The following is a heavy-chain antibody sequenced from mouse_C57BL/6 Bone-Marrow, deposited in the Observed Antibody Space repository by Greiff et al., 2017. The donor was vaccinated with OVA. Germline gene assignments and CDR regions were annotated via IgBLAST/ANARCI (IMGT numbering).Heavy chain of an antibody. J-gene: IGHJ4*01. D-gene: IGHD1-1*01. V-gene: IGHV7-3*01. CDR3: ARYYYGSRGAMDY. CDR2: IRNKANGYTT. Sequence: DVQLVESGGGLVQPGGSLSLSCAASGFTFTDYYMSWVRQPPGKALEWLGFIRNKANGYTTEYSASVKGRFTISRDNSQSILYLQMNALRAEDSATYYCARYYYGSRGAMDYWGQGTSVTVSS. CDR1: GFTFTDYY.